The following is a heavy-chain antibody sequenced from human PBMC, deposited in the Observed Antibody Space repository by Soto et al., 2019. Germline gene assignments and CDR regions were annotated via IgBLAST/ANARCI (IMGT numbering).Heavy chain of an antibody. CDR1: GGSISSYY. V-gene: IGHV4-59*13. CDR3: ARDREWELPYFEY. D-gene: IGHD1-26*01. J-gene: IGHJ4*02. CDR2: IYYSGST. Sequence: SETLSLTCTVSGGSISSYYWSWIRQPPGKGLEWIGYIYYSGSTNYNPSLKSRVTISVDTSKNQFSLKLSSVTAADTAVYYCARDREWELPYFEYWGQGTLVTVSS.